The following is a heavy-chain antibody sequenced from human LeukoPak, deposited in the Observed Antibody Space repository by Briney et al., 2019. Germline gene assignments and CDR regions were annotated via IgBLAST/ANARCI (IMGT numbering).Heavy chain of an antibody. Sequence: SVKVSCKASGGTFSSYAVSWVRQAPGQGLEWMGGIIPIFGTANYAQKFQGRVTITTDESTSTAYMELSSLRSEDTAVYYCARGTIYDSSGYLDYWGQGTLVTVSS. V-gene: IGHV1-69*05. D-gene: IGHD3-22*01. J-gene: IGHJ4*02. CDR2: IIPIFGTA. CDR1: GGTFSSYA. CDR3: ARGTIYDSSGYLDY.